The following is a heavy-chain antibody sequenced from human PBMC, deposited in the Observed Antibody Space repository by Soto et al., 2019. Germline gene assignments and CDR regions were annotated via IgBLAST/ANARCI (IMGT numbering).Heavy chain of an antibody. CDR2: IYQSGST. CDR1: GAPIASGAYS. V-gene: IGHV4-30-2*01. D-gene: IGHD2-21*02. CDR3: ARDMSGCSSSDCYLSGWFDP. Sequence: SETLSLTCTVSGAPIASGAYSWSGIRQPPGKGLEWIGFIYQSGSTHYNPSLKSRVTISVDRSKNHFSLQLTSLTAADTAVYYCARDMSGCSSSDCYLSGWFDPWGPGTLVTVSS. J-gene: IGHJ5*02.